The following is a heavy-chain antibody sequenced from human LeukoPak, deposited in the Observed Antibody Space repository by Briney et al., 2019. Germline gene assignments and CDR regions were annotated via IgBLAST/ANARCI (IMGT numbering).Heavy chain of an antibody. J-gene: IGHJ4*02. CDR1: GFSLHNYW. CDR3: ARVIVAVVGQSDHYDS. V-gene: IGHV3-7*03. D-gene: IGHD6-19*01. Sequence: GGSLRLSCTASGFSLHNYWMTWVRQGPGKGLEWVANIEGDARSQYYGDPVKGRFTISRDNAKNSLYLRMDSLRAEDTATYYCARVIVAVVGQSDHYDSWGPGTVVTVSS. CDR2: IEGDARSQ.